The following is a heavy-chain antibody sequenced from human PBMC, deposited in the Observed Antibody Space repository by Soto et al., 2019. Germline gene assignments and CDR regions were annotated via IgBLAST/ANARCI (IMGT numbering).Heavy chain of an antibody. V-gene: IGHV3-23*01. CDR1: GFTFSSYA. J-gene: IGHJ5*02. CDR3: AKSGLILCRGGPFDP. Sequence: QAGGSLRLSCAASGFTFSSYAMSWVRQAPGKGLEWVSAISGSGGSTYYADSVKGRFTISRDNSKNTLYLQMNSLRAEDTAVYYCAKSGLILCRGGPFDPWGQGTLVTSPQ. CDR2: ISGSGGST. D-gene: IGHD2-21*01.